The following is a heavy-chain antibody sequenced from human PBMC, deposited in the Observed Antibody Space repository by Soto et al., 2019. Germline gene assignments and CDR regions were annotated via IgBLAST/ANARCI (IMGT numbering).Heavy chain of an antibody. J-gene: IGHJ6*02. CDR2: MSPSSGNT. D-gene: IGHD3-10*01. CDR1: GYTFTTYE. V-gene: IGHV1-8*01. CDR3: ARVGEQLFGDHGMDV. Sequence: QVQLVQSGAEVKKPGASVKVSCKASGYTFTTYEINWVRQVPGQGLEWMGWMSPSSGNTGYVDQFRGRVTMTSNTSMTTAYMELRSLRSEDTSVYYCARVGEQLFGDHGMDVWGQGTTVTVYS.